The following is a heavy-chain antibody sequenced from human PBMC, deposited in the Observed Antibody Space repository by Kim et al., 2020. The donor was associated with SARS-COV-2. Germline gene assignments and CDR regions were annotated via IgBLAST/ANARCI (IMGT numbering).Heavy chain of an antibody. J-gene: IGHJ4*02. CDR2: ISALNGNT. V-gene: IGHV1-18*01. CDR3: ARGGGATSTIHGY. D-gene: IGHD2-2*02. Sequence: ASVKVSCKTSGYIFTNYGINWVRQAPGQGLEWMGWISALNGNTKYAQRLQDRVTMTTDTSTSTAYMELRSLRSDDTAVYYCARGGGATSTIHGYWGQGTLVTVSS. CDR1: GYIFTNYG.